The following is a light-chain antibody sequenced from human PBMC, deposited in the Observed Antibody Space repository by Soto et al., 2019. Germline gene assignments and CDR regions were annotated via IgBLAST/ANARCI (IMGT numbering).Light chain of an antibody. CDR1: QSVSSGA. V-gene: IGKV3D-20*02. J-gene: IGKJ1*01. CDR3: QQRSNWLWT. CDR2: DAS. Sequence: EIVLTQSPGTLSLSPGEGASLSCRASQSVSSGAFAWYRQKPGQAPGILIYDASNRDTGIPARFSGSGSGTDFTLTISRLEPEDFEVYYCQQRSNWLWTFGQGTKVDIK.